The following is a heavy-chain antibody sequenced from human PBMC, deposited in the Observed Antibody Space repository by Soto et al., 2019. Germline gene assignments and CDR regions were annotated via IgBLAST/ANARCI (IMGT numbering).Heavy chain of an antibody. D-gene: IGHD2-2*01. V-gene: IGHV3-30*18. J-gene: IGHJ5*02. CDR1: GGTCISYG. CDR3: AKEKISTSCCNWFDP. CDR2: ISYDGSNK. Sequence: PVGSLRHSCAASGGTCISYGMRWVRQATGKGLEWVAVISYDGSNKYYADSVKGRFTISRDNSKNTLYLQMNSLRAEDTAVYYCAKEKISTSCCNWFDPWGQGTLVTVSS.